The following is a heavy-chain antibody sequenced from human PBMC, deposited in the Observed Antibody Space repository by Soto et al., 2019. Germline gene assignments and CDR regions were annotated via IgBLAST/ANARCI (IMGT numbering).Heavy chain of an antibody. CDR1: GGSISSSY. CDR3: AAMVTFYYYGMDV. V-gene: IGHV4-59*12. D-gene: IGHD5-18*01. CDR2: ISHSGST. J-gene: IGHJ6*02. Sequence: PSETLSLTSTGSGGSISSSYCIWLRHPPGKGLEWIGYISHSGSTNYTPSLKSRVTISVDTSKNQFSLNLSSVTAADTAVYYCAAMVTFYYYGMDVWGQGTTVTVSS.